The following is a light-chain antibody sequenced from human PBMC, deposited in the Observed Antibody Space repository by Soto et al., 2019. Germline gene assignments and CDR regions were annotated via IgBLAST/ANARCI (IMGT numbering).Light chain of an antibody. CDR3: QQYNSYPWT. V-gene: IGKV1-9*01. CDR1: QGISSF. J-gene: IGKJ1*01. CDR2: AAS. Sequence: IQLTQTPSSLSASVGDRVTITCRASQGISSFLAWYQQKPGKAPKLLIYAASSLQSGVPSRFSGSGPGTEFTLTISSLQPDDFATYYCQQYNSYPWTFGQGTKVDIK.